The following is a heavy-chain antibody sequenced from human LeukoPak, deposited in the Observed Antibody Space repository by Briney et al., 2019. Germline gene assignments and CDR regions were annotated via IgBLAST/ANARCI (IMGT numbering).Heavy chain of an antibody. D-gene: IGHD5-24*01. V-gene: IGHV4-39*01. CDR2: IYYGRTT. CDR1: GGSISSYY. J-gene: IGHJ4*02. Sequence: SETLSLTCTVSGGSISSYYWSWIRQSPGKGLEWIGSIYYGRTTYYNPSLNSRVTISVLTSKNQFSLQLNSVTAADTAVYYCARHDGRGGATMGAFDSWGQGSLVAVSS. CDR3: ARHDGRGGATMGAFDS.